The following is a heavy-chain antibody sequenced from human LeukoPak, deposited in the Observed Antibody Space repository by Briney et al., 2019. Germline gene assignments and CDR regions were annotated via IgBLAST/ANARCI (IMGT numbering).Heavy chain of an antibody. CDR2: IYTSGST. Sequence: ASETLSLTCTVSGGSISSYYWSWIRQPAGKGLEWIGRIYTSGSTNYNPSLKSRVTMSVDTSKNQFSLKLSSVTAADTAVYYCASLPRSTSWNYYYMDVWGKGTTVTVPS. J-gene: IGHJ6*03. V-gene: IGHV4-4*07. CDR1: GGSISSYY. D-gene: IGHD2-2*01. CDR3: ASLPRSTSWNYYYMDV.